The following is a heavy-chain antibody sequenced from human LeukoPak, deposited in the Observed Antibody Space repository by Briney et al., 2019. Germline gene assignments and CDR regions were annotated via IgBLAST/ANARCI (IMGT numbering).Heavy chain of an antibody. D-gene: IGHD2-2*01. CDR1: GFSFSSYG. CDR2: ISYEGKSA. V-gene: IGHV3-30*18. J-gene: IGHJ4*02. CDR3: AKESCSSRCNFDH. Sequence: GGSLRLSCAASGFSFSSYGMHWVRQAPGKGLEWVGVISYEGKSAYYADSVKGRFTISRDNSKNTLYLQMNSLRAEDTAVYYCAKESCSSRCNFDHWGQGTLVTASS.